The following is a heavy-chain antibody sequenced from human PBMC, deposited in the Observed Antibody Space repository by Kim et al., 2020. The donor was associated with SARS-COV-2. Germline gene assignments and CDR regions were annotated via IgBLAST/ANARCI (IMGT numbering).Heavy chain of an antibody. CDR1: GYTFSSHA. CDR2: IFGTSL. J-gene: IGHJ4*02. Sequence: GGSLRLSCVGSGYTFSSHAMAWVRQAPGKGLEWVSAIFGTSLYYADSVKGRFTVSRDDSKNTMYLQMNSLRADDTAVYYCSLGRTYHLDYWAQGTWVTV. V-gene: IGHV3-23*01. D-gene: IGHD3-3*02. CDR3: SLGRTYHLDY.